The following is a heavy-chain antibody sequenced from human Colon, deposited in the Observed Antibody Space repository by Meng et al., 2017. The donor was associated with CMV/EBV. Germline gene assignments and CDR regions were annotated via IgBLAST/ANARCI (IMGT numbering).Heavy chain of an antibody. J-gene: IGHJ4*02. D-gene: IGHD5-18*01. V-gene: IGHV1-18*01. CDR3: ARGNADTAMVSDY. CDR2: IRAYNGNT. Sequence: KACGYTLYSYGISWVRQAPGQGLEWMGWIRAYNGNTNNAQKLQGRVTMTTDTSTSTAYMELRSLRSDDTAVYYCARGNADTAMVSDYWGQGTLVTVSS. CDR1: GYTLYSYG.